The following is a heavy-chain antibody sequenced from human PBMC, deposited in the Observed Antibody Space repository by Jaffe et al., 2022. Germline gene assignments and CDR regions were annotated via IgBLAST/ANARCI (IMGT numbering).Heavy chain of an antibody. CDR2: IYHSGST. V-gene: IGHV4-4*02. D-gene: IGHD6-19*01. J-gene: IGHJ3*02. Sequence: QVQLQESGPGLVKPSGTLSLTCAVSGGSISSSNWWSWIRQPPGKGLEWIGEIYHSGSTNYNPSLKSRVTISVDKSKNQFSLKLSSVTAADTAVYYCARPRYSSGWNDRRPGAFDIWGQGTMVTVSS. CDR3: ARPRYSSGWNDRRPGAFDI. CDR1: GGSISSSNW.